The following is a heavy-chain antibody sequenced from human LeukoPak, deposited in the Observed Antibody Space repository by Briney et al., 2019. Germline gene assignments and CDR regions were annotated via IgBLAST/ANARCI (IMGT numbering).Heavy chain of an antibody. D-gene: IGHD3-22*01. CDR3: AKDDYFDSRGYFPY. CDR1: GFTFSSYA. CDR2: ISGSGSST. Sequence: GGSLRLSCAASGFTFSSYAMSWVRQAPGKGLEWVSTISGSGSSTYYADSVKGRFTISRDNSKNTLYLQMNSLRAEDTAVYYCAKDDYFDSRGYFPYWGQGTLVTVSS. V-gene: IGHV3-23*01. J-gene: IGHJ4*02.